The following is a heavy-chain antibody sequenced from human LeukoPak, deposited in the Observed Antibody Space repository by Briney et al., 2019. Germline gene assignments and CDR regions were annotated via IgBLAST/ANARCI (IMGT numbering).Heavy chain of an antibody. CDR2: MNPNSGNT. J-gene: IGHJ4*02. D-gene: IGHD2-15*01. Sequence: ASVKVSCKASGYTFTSYDINWVRQATGQGLEWMGWMNPNSGNTGYAQKFQGRVTITRNTSISTAYMELSSLRSEDTAVYYCARGALVGAAIDYWGQGTLVTVSS. CDR3: ARGALVGAAIDY. CDR1: GYTFTSYD. V-gene: IGHV1-8*03.